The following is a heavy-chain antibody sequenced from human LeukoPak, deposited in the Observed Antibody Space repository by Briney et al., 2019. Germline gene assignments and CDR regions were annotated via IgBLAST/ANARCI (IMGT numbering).Heavy chain of an antibody. J-gene: IGHJ6*02. CDR3: ARVSSARDYYYYGMDV. CDR2: IYPGDSDT. CDR1: GYSFTSYW. V-gene: IGHV5-51*01. Sequence: GESLKISCKGFGYSFTSYWIGWVRQMPGKGLEWMGIIYPGDSDTRYSPSFQGQVTISADKSISTAYLQWSSLKASDTAMYYCARVSSARDYYYYGMDVWGQGTTVTVSS. D-gene: IGHD6-6*01.